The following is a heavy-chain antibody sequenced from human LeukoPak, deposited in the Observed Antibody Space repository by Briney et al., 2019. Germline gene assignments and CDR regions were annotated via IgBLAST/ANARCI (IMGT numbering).Heavy chain of an antibody. CDR2: INPNSGGT. V-gene: IGHV1-2*05. CDR1: GYTFTGYY. CDR3: ASSSGLGDKYYYYMDV. D-gene: IGHD3-10*01. J-gene: IGHJ6*03. Sequence: ASVKVSCKASGYTFTGYYMHWVRQAPGQGLEWMGRINPNSGGTNYAQKFQGRVTMTRDTSISTAYMELSRLRSDDTVVYYCASSSGLGDKYYYYMDVWGKGTTVTVSS.